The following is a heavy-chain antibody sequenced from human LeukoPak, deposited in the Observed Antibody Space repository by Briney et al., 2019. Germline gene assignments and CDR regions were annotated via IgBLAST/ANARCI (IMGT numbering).Heavy chain of an antibody. Sequence: ASVKVSCKASGYTFTGHYMHWVRQAPGQGLEWMGWINPNSGGTNYAQKFQGRVTMTRDTSISTAYMELSRLRSDDTAVYYCARVGRGVIITYDYWGQGTLVTVSS. J-gene: IGHJ4*02. V-gene: IGHV1-2*02. CDR1: GYTFTGHY. CDR3: ARVGRGVIITYDY. D-gene: IGHD3-10*01. CDR2: INPNSGGT.